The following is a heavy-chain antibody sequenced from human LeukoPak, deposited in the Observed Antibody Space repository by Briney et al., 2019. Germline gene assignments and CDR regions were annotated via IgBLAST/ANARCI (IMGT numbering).Heavy chain of an antibody. V-gene: IGHV3-33*01. Sequence: PGGSLKLSCAASGFPFNSYAMHWVRQSPGKGLEWVAVIWYDGSKKYYADSVKGRFSISRDDSKNTLYLQLDSLGAEDTAMYYCARENEITPSYYYDFWGQGTLVTVSS. CDR1: GFPFNSYA. J-gene: IGHJ4*02. CDR2: IWYDGSKK. D-gene: IGHD3-16*01. CDR3: ARENEITPSYYYDF.